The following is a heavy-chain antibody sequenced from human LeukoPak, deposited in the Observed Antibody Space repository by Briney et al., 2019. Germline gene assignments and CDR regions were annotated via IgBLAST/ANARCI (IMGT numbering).Heavy chain of an antibody. Sequence: SETLSLTCTVPGGSISSHYWSWIRQPPGKGLEWIGYMYDSVRTKDNPSLKSRVTLSADTSKNQLSLRLSSVTAADTAVYYCATIKRGNIYGYFDFWGQGILVTVSS. CDR1: GGSISSHY. J-gene: IGHJ4*02. D-gene: IGHD5-18*01. CDR2: MYDSVRT. CDR3: ATIKRGNIYGYFDF. V-gene: IGHV4-59*11.